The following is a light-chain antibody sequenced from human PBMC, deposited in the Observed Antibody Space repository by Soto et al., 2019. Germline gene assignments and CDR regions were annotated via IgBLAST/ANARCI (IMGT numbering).Light chain of an antibody. Sequence: EIVLTQSPGTLSLSPGERATLSCRASQTVSSSVLAWYQQTPGQAPRLLIYAASSRATGIPDRFSGSGSGTDFTLTISRLEPEDFAVYYCQQYGNSPQTFGQGTKVDIK. J-gene: IGKJ1*01. V-gene: IGKV3-20*01. CDR1: QTVSSSV. CDR3: QQYGNSPQT. CDR2: AAS.